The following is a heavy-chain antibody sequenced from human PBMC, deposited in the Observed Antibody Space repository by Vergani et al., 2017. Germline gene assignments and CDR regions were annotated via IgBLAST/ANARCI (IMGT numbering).Heavy chain of an antibody. V-gene: IGHV4-59*11. Sequence: QVQLQESGPGLVKSSETLSLTCSVSFDSIRNLYCNWIRQPPGKGLEWIGSIHYSENTNYNPSLKTRVTISVDTSKNQFSLTLTSVTAADTAVYYCARGRRCSSTSCFYYYYYYMDVWGKXP. CDR3: ARGRRCSSTSCFYYYYYYMDV. J-gene: IGHJ6*03. CDR2: IHYSENT. CDR1: FDSIRNLY. D-gene: IGHD2-2*01.